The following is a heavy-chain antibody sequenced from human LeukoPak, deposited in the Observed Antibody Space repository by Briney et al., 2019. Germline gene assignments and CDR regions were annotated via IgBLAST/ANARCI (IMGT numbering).Heavy chain of an antibody. CDR2: INYDARSR. Sequence: GGSLRLSCAASGFTFSLSWMPWVRQAPGKGLEWVSSINYDARSRTYADSVKGRLTISRDNAENTLFLQMNSLRVEDTAIYSCVRGAGPGTPFDWGQGILVTVSS. V-gene: IGHV3-74*01. J-gene: IGHJ1*01. D-gene: IGHD1-1*01. CDR3: VRGAGPGTPFD. CDR1: GFTFSLSW.